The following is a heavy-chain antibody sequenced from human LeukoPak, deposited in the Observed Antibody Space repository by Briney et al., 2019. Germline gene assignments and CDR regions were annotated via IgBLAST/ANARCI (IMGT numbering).Heavy chain of an antibody. V-gene: IGHV3-48*04. J-gene: IGHJ4*01. CDR3: ARDEGYGVDY. CDR1: GFTFSSYS. D-gene: IGHD5-12*01. Sequence: GGSLRLSCAASGFTFSSYSMNWVRQAPGKGLEWVSYISSSSSTIYYADSVKGRFTISRDNAKNSLYLQMNSLRAEDTAVYYCARDEGYGVDYWGQGTLVTVSS. CDR2: ISSSSSTI.